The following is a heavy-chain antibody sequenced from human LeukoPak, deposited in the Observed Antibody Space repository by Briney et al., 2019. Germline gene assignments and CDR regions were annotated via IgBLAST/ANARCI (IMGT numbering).Heavy chain of an antibody. CDR3: AREYSSNRAFDI. J-gene: IGHJ3*02. V-gene: IGHV1-69*05. CDR1: GGTFSSYA. Sequence: GASVKVSCKASGGTFSSYAISWVRQAPGQGLEWMEGIIPIFGTANYAQKFQGRVTITTDESTSTAYMELSSLRSEDTAVYYCAREYSSNRAFDIWGQGTMVTVSS. D-gene: IGHD6-13*01. CDR2: IIPIFGTA.